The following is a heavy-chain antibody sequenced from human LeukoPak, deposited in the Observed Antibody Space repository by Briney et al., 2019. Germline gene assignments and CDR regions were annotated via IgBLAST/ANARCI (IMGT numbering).Heavy chain of an antibody. Sequence: GGSLRLSCAASGFTVSSNYMTWVRQAPGKGLEWVSVIYSGGSTYYADSVKGRFTISRDNSKSTLYLQMNSLRVEDTAVYYCARGIAVADTGFFDYWGQATLVTVSS. CDR1: GFTVSSNY. CDR3: ARGIAVADTGFFDY. D-gene: IGHD6-19*01. J-gene: IGHJ4*02. CDR2: IYSGGST. V-gene: IGHV3-66*01.